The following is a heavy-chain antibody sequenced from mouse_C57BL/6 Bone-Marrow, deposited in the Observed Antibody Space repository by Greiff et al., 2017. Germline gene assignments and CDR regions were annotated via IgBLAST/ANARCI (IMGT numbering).Heavy chain of an antibody. CDR3: ARHETAQATDY. D-gene: IGHD3-2*02. J-gene: IGHJ2*01. CDR1: GFTFSSYT. Sequence: EVKLMESGGGLVKPGGSLKLSCAASGFTFSSYTMSWVRQTPEKRLEWVATISGGGGNTYYPDSVKGRFTISRDNAKNTLYLQRSSLRSEDTALYYCARHETAQATDYWGQGTTLTVSS. V-gene: IGHV5-9*01. CDR2: ISGGGGNT.